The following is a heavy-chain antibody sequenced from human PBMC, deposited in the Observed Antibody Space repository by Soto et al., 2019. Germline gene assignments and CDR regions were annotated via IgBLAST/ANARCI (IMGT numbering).Heavy chain of an antibody. D-gene: IGHD2-2*01. V-gene: IGHV4-59*02. CDR3: ARGLGGQGSCSSTSCSLAFDY. CDR2: IYYSGST. J-gene: IGHJ4*02. Sequence: SGTLSLTCTVSGGSVSSYYWNWIRQPPGKGLEWIGYIYYSGSTYYNPSLKSRVTISVDTSKNQFSLKLSSVTAADTAVYYCARGLGGQGSCSSTSCSLAFDYRGQGTLVTVSS. CDR1: GGSVSSYY.